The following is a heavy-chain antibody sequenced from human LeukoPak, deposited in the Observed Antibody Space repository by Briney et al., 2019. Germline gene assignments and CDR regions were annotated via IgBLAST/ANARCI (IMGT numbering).Heavy chain of an antibody. V-gene: IGHV3-23*01. D-gene: IGHD5-18*01. CDR1: GFTFSSYA. CDR2: IRGSGDFT. CDR3: AKVRGHSYANEYHFDH. Sequence: GGSLRLSCAASGFTFSSYAMSWVRQAPGKGLEWVSAIRGSGDFTYYADSVKGRFTISRDNSKNTLYLQMNSLRAEDTAVFYCAKVRGHSYANEYHFDHWGQGTLVTVSS. J-gene: IGHJ4*02.